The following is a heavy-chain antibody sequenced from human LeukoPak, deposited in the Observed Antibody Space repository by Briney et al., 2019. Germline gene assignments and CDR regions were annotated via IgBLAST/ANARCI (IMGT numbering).Heavy chain of an antibody. V-gene: IGHV4-39*07. J-gene: IGHJ4*02. CDR3: ARDASSWWGD. CDR2: IYYSGST. Sequence: SETLSLTCTASGGSISSSSYYWGWIRQPPGKGLEWIGSIYYSGSTYYNPSLKSRVTISVDTSKNQFSLKLSSVTAADTAVYYCARDASSWWGDWGQGTLVTVSS. CDR1: GGSISSSSYY. D-gene: IGHD6-13*01.